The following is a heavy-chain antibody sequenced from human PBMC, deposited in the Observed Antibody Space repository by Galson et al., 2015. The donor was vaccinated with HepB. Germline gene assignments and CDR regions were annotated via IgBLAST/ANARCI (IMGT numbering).Heavy chain of an antibody. V-gene: IGHV1-69*04. D-gene: IGHD7-27*01. CDR1: GGTFSNYA. J-gene: IGHJ3*02. CDR2: IIQILPIA. Sequence: SVKVSCKASGGTFSNYAFSWVRQAPGQGLEWVGRIIQILPIANDAKKFRGRVTITADKSTSTAYMELSSLRSEDTAMYYCARDSGAFNIWGQGTVVTVSS. CDR3: ARDSGAFNI.